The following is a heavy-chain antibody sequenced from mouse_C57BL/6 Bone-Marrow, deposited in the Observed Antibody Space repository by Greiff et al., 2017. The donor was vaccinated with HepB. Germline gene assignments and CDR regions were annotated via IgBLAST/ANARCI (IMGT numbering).Heavy chain of an antibody. J-gene: IGHJ4*01. CDR1: GYSFTGYF. CDR2: INPYNGDT. Sequence: VQLQQSGPELVKPGDSVKISCKASGYSFTGYFMNWVMQSHGKSLEWIGRINPYNGDTFYNQKFKGKATLTVDKSSSTAYMELRSLTSEDTAVYYCARRRGTGTDAMDYWGQGTSVTVSS. D-gene: IGHD4-1*01. V-gene: IGHV1-20*01. CDR3: ARRRGTGTDAMDY.